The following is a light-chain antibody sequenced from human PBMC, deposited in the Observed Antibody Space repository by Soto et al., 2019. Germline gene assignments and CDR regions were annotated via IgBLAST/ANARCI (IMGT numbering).Light chain of an antibody. J-gene: IGKJ1*01. CDR1: QSVSSN. CDR3: QQYNNGRT. CDR2: GAS. V-gene: IGKV3-15*01. Sequence: EIVMTQSPATLSVSPGERATLSCRASQSVSSNLAWDQQKPGQAPRLLIYGASTRATGIPARFSGSGSGTEFTLTISSLQSEDFAVYYCQQYNNGRTFGQGTKVEIK.